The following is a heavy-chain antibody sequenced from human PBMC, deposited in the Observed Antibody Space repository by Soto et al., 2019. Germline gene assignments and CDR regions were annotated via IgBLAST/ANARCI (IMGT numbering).Heavy chain of an antibody. CDR2: ISAHTGSS. CDR3: ASAFFYHGSDSRGYSFDACHY. V-gene: IGHV1-18*01. J-gene: IGHJ3*01. Sequence: QVQLVQSGAEVKKPGASVKVSCKASGYTFTRSGMSWVRQAPGQGLEWMGWISAHTGSSEYAQRFQGRVTMSTDRSTSTANMELRSLRSDDTVVYYCASAFFYHGSDSRGYSFDACHYWGPGKLVTVSS. D-gene: IGHD3-22*01. CDR1: GYTFTRSG.